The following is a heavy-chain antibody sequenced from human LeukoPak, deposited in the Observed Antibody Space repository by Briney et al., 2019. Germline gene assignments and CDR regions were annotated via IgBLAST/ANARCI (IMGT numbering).Heavy chain of an antibody. CDR1: GGTFSSYA. CDR3: ARADILTGYTPSYYYYGMDV. CDR2: IIPIFGTA. J-gene: IGHJ6*04. Sequence: SVKVSCKASGGTFSSYAISWVRQAPGQGLEWMGGIIPIFGTANYAQKFQGRVTITADESTSTAYMELSSLRSEDTAVYYCARADILTGYTPSYYYYGMDVWGKGTTVTVSS. D-gene: IGHD3-9*01. V-gene: IGHV1-69*13.